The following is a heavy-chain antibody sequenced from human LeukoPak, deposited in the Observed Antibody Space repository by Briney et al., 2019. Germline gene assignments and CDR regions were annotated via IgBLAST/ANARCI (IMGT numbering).Heavy chain of an antibody. J-gene: IGHJ4*02. CDR2: ISYSGST. CDR3: ARDAGVVPYYFDY. D-gene: IGHD3-3*01. CDR1: VDSLRRYY. V-gene: IGHV4-59*01. Sequence: SSETLSLTRAVSVDSLRRYYRSWLRQPPGKGLEGMGDISYSGSTSYNPSLKSRVTISVDTSKNQFSLKLSSVPAADTAVYYCARDAGVVPYYFDYWGQGTLVTVSS.